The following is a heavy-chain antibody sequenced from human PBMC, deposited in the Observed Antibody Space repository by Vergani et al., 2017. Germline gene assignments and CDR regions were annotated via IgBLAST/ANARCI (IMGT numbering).Heavy chain of an antibody. D-gene: IGHD2-2*01. CDR3: AKLPSAVVPAATWFDP. CDR2: VNPEGTNT. J-gene: IGHJ5*02. V-gene: IGHV3-74*01. Sequence: EVQLVESGGGLVQPGGSLRLSCAASGFTFSRHWMHWVRQAPGKGLVWVSRVNPEGTNTPYADSVKGRFTISRDNSKNTLYLQMNSLRAEDTAVYYCAKLPSAVVPAATWFDPWGQGTLVTVSS. CDR1: GFTFSRHW.